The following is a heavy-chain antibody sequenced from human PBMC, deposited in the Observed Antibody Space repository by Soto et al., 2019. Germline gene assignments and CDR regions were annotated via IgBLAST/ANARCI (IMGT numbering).Heavy chain of an antibody. CDR1: GFTFNSAW. CDR2: IKSKSDGGAT. Sequence: EVQLVESGGGLVKPGGSLRLSCAASGFTFNSAWLSWVRQPPGKGLEWVGRIKSKSDGGATDYAAPVKGRFTVSRDDSKNTLYLKMNSLKTEDTAVYYCTTGYSSGWYPQWGQGTLVTVSS. CDR3: TTGYSSGWYPQ. D-gene: IGHD6-19*01. J-gene: IGHJ4*02. V-gene: IGHV3-15*07.